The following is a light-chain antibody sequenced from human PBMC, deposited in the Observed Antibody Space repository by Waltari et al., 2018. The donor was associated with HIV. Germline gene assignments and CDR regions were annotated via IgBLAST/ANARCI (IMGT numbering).Light chain of an antibody. V-gene: IGLV3-25*03. CDR2: KDI. Sequence: SYDLTQPPSVSVSPGQTARITCSGDSLPKEYVQWYQQKPGQAPVLLIYKDIKRPSGIPERFSGSTSGTTATLTISGVQAEDEADYYCQSADTTAWVFGGGTKLTVL. CDR1: SLPKEY. CDR3: QSADTTAWV. J-gene: IGLJ3*02.